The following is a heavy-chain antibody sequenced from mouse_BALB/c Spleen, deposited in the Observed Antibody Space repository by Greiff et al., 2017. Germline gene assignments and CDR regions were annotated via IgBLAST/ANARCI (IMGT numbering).Heavy chain of an antibody. Sequence: VQLQQPGAELVKPGASVTLSCKASGYTFTRYYMYWVKQRPGHGLEWIGGINPSNGGTNFNAKFKSKATLTVDTSSSTAYMQLRSLTSEDSAVYYCSRRSDNGYAMDYWGQGTSVTVSS. D-gene: IGHD2-2*01. V-gene: IGHV1S81*02. J-gene: IGHJ4*01. CDR1: GYTFTRYY. CDR3: SRRSDNGYAMDY. CDR2: INPSNGGT.